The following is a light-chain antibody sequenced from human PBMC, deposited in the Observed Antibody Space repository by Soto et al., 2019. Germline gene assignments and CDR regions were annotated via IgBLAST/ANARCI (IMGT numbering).Light chain of an antibody. J-gene: IGLJ7*01. V-gene: IGLV1-51*01. Sequence: QSVLTQPPSVSAAPGQKVTISCSGSSFNIGNSYVSWYQQLPGIAPKLLIYDNNKRPSGIPDRFSGSKSGTSATLGITGLQTGDEADYYCGTWDSSLSAAVFGGGTQLTVL. CDR3: GTWDSSLSAAV. CDR2: DNN. CDR1: SFNIGNSY.